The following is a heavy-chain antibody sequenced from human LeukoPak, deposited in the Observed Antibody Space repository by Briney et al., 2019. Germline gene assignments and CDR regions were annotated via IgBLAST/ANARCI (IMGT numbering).Heavy chain of an antibody. Sequence: SVKVSCKASGGTFRNYLITWVRQAPGQGLEWMGGIVPVFRSANHAQKFQDRVSITTDESTNTVYMEVSSLRSEDTAVYYCARGGDCSGGTCSFSHYMDVWGKGTTVTVSS. CDR1: GGTFRNYL. V-gene: IGHV1-69*05. CDR2: IVPVFRSA. CDR3: ARGGDCSGGTCSFSHYMDV. D-gene: IGHD2-15*01. J-gene: IGHJ6*03.